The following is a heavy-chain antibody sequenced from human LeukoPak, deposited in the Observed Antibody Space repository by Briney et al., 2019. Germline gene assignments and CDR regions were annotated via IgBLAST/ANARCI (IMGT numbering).Heavy chain of an antibody. CDR3: ARVWVAVGFDY. D-gene: IGHD6-19*01. CDR1: GFTFSSYW. CDR2: INSDGSST. Sequence: GGSLRLSCAASGFTFSSYWMHWVRQAPGKGLVWVSRINSDGSSTSYADSVKGRFTISRDNAKNTLYLQMNSLRAEDTAVYYCARVWVAVGFDYWGQGTLVTVSS. J-gene: IGHJ4*02. V-gene: IGHV3-74*01.